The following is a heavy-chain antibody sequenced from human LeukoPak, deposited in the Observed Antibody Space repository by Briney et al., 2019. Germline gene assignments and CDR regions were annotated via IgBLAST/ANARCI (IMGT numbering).Heavy chain of an antibody. V-gene: IGHV3-15*01. J-gene: IGHJ3*01. CDR1: GFTFNTAW. CDR3: ATAGLVLAAFDV. D-gene: IGHD6-6*01. Sequence: GGSLRLSCAASGFTFNTAWMTWVRQAPGKGLEWVGRIKRKSDGGAADYAAPVKGRFTISRDDSKNTLNLQMNSLKTEDTAVYYCATAGLVLAAFDVWGQGTMVTVSS. CDR2: IKRKSDGGAA.